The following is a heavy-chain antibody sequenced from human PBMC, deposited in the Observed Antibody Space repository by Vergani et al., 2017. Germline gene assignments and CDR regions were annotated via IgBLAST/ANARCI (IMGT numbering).Heavy chain of an antibody. Sequence: QVQLVESGGGVVQPGRSLRLSCAASGFTFSSYGMHWVRQAPGKGLEWVAVISYDGSNKYYADSVKGRFTISRDNSKNTLYLQMNSLRAEDTAVYYCAKXSYYYDSSGYYSDYYYYYMDVWGKGTTVTVSS. CDR3: AKXSYYYDSSGYYSDYYYYYMDV. V-gene: IGHV3-30*18. D-gene: IGHD3-22*01. CDR1: GFTFSSYG. CDR2: ISYDGSNK. J-gene: IGHJ6*03.